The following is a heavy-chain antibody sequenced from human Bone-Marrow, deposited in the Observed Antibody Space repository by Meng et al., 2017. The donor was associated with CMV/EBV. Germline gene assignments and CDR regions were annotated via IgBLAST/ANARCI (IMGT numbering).Heavy chain of an antibody. CDR1: GFTFSSYA. CDR2: ISYDGSNK. CDR3: ARQAAGNGWAHYYYYGMDV. Sequence: GGSLRLSCAASGFTFSSYAMHWVRQAPGKGLEWVAVISYDGSNKYYADSVKDRFTISRDNSKNTLYLQMNSLRAEDTAVYYCARQAAGNGWAHYYYYGMDVWGQGTTVTVSS. J-gene: IGHJ6*02. V-gene: IGHV3-30-3*01. D-gene: IGHD6-13*01.